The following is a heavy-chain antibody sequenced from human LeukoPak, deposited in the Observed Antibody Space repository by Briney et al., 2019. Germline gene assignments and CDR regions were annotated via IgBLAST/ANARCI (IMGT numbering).Heavy chain of an antibody. CDR3: AKEKYFVVVTGGFDY. CDR1: GFTFSNNA. CDR2: TSTSGGSA. D-gene: IGHD2-21*02. V-gene: IGHV3-23*01. Sequence: GGSLRLSCAASGFTFSNNAMSWVRQALGKGLEWVSATSTSGGSAYYADSVKGRFTISRDNSKNTLYLQMNSLRAEDTAVYYCAKEKYFVVVTGGFDYWGQGTLVTVSS. J-gene: IGHJ4*02.